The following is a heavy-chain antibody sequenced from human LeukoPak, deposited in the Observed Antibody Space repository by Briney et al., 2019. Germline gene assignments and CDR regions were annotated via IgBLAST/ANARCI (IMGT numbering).Heavy chain of an antibody. J-gene: IGHJ4*02. V-gene: IGHV1-69*13. CDR3: ARDQRGFSYSKYYFDY. Sequence: VKVSCKASGGTFSSYAISWVRQAPGQGLEWMGGIIPIFGTANYAQKFQGRVTITADESTSTAYMELSSLRSEDTAVYYCARDQRGFSYSKYYFDYWGQGTLVTVSS. D-gene: IGHD5-18*01. CDR1: GGTFSSYA. CDR2: IIPIFGTA.